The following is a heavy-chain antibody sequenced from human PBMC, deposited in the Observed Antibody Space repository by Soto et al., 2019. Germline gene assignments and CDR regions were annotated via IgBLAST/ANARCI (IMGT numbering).Heavy chain of an antibody. CDR3: ARTRGNYSGSPRDY. J-gene: IGHJ4*02. Sequence: ASVKVSCKASGYTFTSYGISWVLRAPGQGLEWMGWISAYNGNTNYAQKLQGRVTMTTDTSTSTAYMELRSLRSDDTAVYYCARTRGNYSGSPRDYWGQGTLVTVSS. CDR2: ISAYNGNT. CDR1: GYTFTSYG. V-gene: IGHV1-18*01. D-gene: IGHD1-26*01.